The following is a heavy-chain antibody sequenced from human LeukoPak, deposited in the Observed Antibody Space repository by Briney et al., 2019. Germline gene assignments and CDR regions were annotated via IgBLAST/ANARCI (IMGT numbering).Heavy chain of an antibody. V-gene: IGHV1-2*04. Sequence: ASVKVSCKASGYTFTGYYMHWVRQAPGQGLEWMGWINPNSGGTNYAQKFQGWVTMTRDTSISTAYMELSRLRSDDTAVYYCARDLGGYDYGDYGFDYWGQGTLVTVSS. CDR1: GYTFTGYY. J-gene: IGHJ4*02. CDR2: INPNSGGT. D-gene: IGHD4-17*01. CDR3: ARDLGGYDYGDYGFDY.